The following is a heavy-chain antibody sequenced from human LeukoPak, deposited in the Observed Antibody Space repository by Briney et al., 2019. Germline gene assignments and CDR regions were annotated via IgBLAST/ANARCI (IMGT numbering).Heavy chain of an antibody. D-gene: IGHD3-16*02. CDR1: GFTVSSNY. V-gene: IGHV3-23*01. CDR3: AKDGAGYDYVWGSYRPDY. Sequence: GGSLRLSCAASGFTVSSNYMSWVRQAPGKGLEWVSAISGSGGSTYYADSVKGRFTISRDNSKNTLYLQMNSLRAEDTAVYYCAKDGAGYDYVWGSYRPDYWGQGTLVTVSS. CDR2: ISGSGGST. J-gene: IGHJ4*02.